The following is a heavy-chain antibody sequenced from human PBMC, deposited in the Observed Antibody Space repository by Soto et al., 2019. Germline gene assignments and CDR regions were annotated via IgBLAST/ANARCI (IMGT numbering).Heavy chain of an antibody. Sequence: GGSLRLSCAASGFTFSDEYMSWIRQAPGKGLEWVSYISRNGSTIYYADSVKGRFTISRDNAQNSLYLQMNSLRAEDTALYHCARDYRKKVVPAASTDAFDIWGQGTMVTVSS. CDR3: ARDYRKKVVPAASTDAFDI. D-gene: IGHD2-2*01. J-gene: IGHJ3*02. CDR2: ISRNGSTI. V-gene: IGHV3-11*01. CDR1: GFTFSDEY.